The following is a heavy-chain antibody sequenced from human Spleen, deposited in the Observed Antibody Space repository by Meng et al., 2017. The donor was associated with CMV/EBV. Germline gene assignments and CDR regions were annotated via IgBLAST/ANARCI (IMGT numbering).Heavy chain of an antibody. D-gene: IGHD2-21*02. CDR1: GFDFNIYS. V-gene: IGHV3-7*01. CDR3: ARENSDTYDAFDI. Sequence: GESLKISCVASGFDFNIYSMNWVRQAPGKGLEWVANIKQDGGEKYYVGSVKGRFTISRDNAKNSLYLQMNSLRAEDTAVYFCARENSDTYDAFDIWGQGTRVTVSS. CDR2: IKQDGGEK. J-gene: IGHJ3*02.